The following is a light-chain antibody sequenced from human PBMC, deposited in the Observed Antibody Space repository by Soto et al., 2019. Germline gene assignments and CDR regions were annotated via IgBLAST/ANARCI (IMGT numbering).Light chain of an antibody. Sequence: EIVMTQSPATLSVSPGERATLSCRASQSVSSNLAWYQQKPGQAPRLLIYGASTRATGIPARFSGSGSGTEFTLTNSSLQSEAFAVYYCKQYNNWPPKTFGQGTKVEIK. CDR3: KQYNNWPPKT. V-gene: IGKV3-15*01. J-gene: IGKJ1*01. CDR2: GAS. CDR1: QSVSSN.